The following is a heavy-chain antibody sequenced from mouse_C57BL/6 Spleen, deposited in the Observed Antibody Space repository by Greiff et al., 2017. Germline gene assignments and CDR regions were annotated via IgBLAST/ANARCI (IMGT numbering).Heavy chain of an antibody. CDR1: GYTFTDYY. CDR2: IFPGSGST. D-gene: IGHD3-3*01. V-gene: IGHV1-75*01. CDR3: AKGADYAMDY. J-gene: IGHJ4*01. Sequence: VKLQESGPELVKPGASVKISCKASGYTFTDYYINWVKQRPGQGLAWIGWIFPGSGSTYYNEKFKGKATLTVDKSSSTAYMLLRSLTSEDSAVYFCAKGADYAMDYWGQGTSVTVSS.